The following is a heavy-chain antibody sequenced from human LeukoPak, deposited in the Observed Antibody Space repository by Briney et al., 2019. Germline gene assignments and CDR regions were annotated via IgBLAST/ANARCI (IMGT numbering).Heavy chain of an antibody. Sequence: PGGSLRLSCAASGFTFSSYAMHWVRQAPGKGLEYVSAISSNGGSTYYANSVKGRFTISRDNSKNTLYLQMGSLRAEDMAVYYCARGQTWGTEVFDYWGQGTLVTVSP. CDR3: ARGQTWGTEVFDY. CDR1: GFTFSSYA. J-gene: IGHJ4*02. D-gene: IGHD3-16*01. V-gene: IGHV3-64*01. CDR2: ISSNGGST.